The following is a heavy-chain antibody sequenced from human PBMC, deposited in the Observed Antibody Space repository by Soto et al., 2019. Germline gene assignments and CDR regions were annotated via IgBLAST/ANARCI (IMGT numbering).Heavy chain of an antibody. Sequence: PSETLSLTCTVSGGSISSSSYYCGWIRQPPGKGLEWIGSIYYSGSTYYNPSLKSRVTISVDTSKNQFSLKLSSVTAADTAVYYCARCAPPNRGKIDYWGQGTLVTVTS. CDR1: GGSISSSSYY. CDR3: ARCAPPNRGKIDY. CDR2: IYYSGST. J-gene: IGHJ4*02. D-gene: IGHD7-27*01. V-gene: IGHV4-39*01.